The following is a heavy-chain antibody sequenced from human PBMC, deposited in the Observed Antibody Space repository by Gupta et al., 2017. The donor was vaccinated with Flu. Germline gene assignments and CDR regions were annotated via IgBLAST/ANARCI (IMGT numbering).Heavy chain of an antibody. Sequence: RQAPGQGLEWMGGIIPIFGTANYAQKFQGRVTITADESTSTAYMELSSLRSEDTAVYYCARDNCSSTSCYRYYYYYGMDVWGQGTTVTVSS. CDR3: ARDNCSSTSCYRYYYYYGMDV. V-gene: IGHV1-69*01. D-gene: IGHD2-2*01. J-gene: IGHJ6*02. CDR2: IIPIFGTA.